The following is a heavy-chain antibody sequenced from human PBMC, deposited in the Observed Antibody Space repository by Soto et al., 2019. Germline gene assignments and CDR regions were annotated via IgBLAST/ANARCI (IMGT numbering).Heavy chain of an antibody. Sequence: ASVKVSCKASGYTFTGYYMHWVRQAPGQGLEWMGWINPNSGGTNYAQKFQGWVTMTRDTSISTAYMELSRLRSDDTAVYYCARGSYVVVVAARGYYYGMDVWGQGTTVTVSS. CDR3: ARGSYVVVVAARGYYYGMDV. CDR1: GYTFTGYY. J-gene: IGHJ6*02. CDR2: INPNSGGT. D-gene: IGHD2-15*01. V-gene: IGHV1-2*04.